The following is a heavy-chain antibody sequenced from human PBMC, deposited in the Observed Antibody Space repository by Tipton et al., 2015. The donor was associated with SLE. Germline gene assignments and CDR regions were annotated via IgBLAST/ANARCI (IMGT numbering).Heavy chain of an antibody. V-gene: IGHV4-39*07. Sequence: TLSLTCTVSGGSISSSSYYWGWIRQPPGKGLEWIGSIYYSGSTYYNPSLKSRVTISVDTSKNQFSLKLDSVTAADTAVYYCARGEGYYGSGSYQGWFDPWGQGTLVTVSS. CDR2: IYYSGST. CDR1: GGSISSSSYY. D-gene: IGHD3-10*01. J-gene: IGHJ5*02. CDR3: ARGEGYYGSGSYQGWFDP.